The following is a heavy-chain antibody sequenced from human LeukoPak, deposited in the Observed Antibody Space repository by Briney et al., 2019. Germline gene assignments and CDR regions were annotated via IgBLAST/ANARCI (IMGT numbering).Heavy chain of an antibody. CDR3: ARDHWDIVVVPADPQYYYYYGMDV. Sequence: GGSLRLSCAASGFTFSSYAMHWVRQAPGKGLEWVAVISYDGSNKYYADSVKGRFTISRDNSKNTLCLQMNSLRAEDTAVYYCARDHWDIVVVPADPQYYYYYGMDVWGQGTTVTVSS. V-gene: IGHV3-30-3*01. D-gene: IGHD2-2*01. J-gene: IGHJ6*02. CDR2: ISYDGSNK. CDR1: GFTFSSYA.